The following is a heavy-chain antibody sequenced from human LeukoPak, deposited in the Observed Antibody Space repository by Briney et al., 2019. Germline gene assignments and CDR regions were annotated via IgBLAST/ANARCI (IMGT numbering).Heavy chain of an antibody. J-gene: IGHJ6*02. CDR2: TNAYNGNT. V-gene: IGHV1-18*01. Sequence: ASVKVSCKASGYTFTSYGISWVRQAPGQGLEWMGWTNAYNGNTNYAQKLQGSVTITTDTTTSTAYMELRSLRSDDTAVYYCARARLPHSHGMDVWGQGTTVTVSS. D-gene: IGHD2-15*01. CDR3: ARARLPHSHGMDV. CDR1: GYTFTSYG.